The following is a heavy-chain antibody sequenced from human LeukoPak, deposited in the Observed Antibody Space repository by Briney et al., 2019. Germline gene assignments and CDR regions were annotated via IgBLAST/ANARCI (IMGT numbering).Heavy chain of an antibody. V-gene: IGHV3-33*06. Sequence: GGSLRLSCAASGFTFSSYGMHWVRQAPGKGLEGVAVIWYDGSNKYYADSVRGRFTISRDNSKNTLYLQMNSLRAEDTAVYYCAKDDYGGNSENYFQHWGQGTLVTVSS. CDR2: IWYDGSNK. CDR1: GFTFSSYG. D-gene: IGHD4-23*01. J-gene: IGHJ1*01. CDR3: AKDDYGGNSENYFQH.